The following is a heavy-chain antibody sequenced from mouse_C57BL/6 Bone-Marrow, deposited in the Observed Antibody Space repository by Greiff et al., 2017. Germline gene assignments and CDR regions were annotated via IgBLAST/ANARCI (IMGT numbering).Heavy chain of an antibody. CDR2: IDPENGDT. D-gene: IGHD2-3*01. CDR3: AREDDGYYLYYARDY. V-gene: IGHV14-4*01. CDR1: GFNIKDDY. J-gene: IGHJ4*01. Sequence: EVQLQQSGAELVRPGASVKLSCTASGFNIKDDYMHWVKQRPEQGLEWIGWIDPENGDTEYASKFQGKATITADTSSNTAYLQLSSLTSEDSAVYYCAREDDGYYLYYARDYWGQGTSGTVTS.